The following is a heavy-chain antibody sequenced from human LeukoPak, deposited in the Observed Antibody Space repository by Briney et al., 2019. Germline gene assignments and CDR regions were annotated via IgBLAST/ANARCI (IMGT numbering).Heavy chain of an antibody. Sequence: GGSLRLSCAASGFTFSSYAMTWVRQAPGKGQEWVSAIFGSDGRTFYADAVKGRFTISRDNSKNTLYLQMNSLRAEDTAIYYCAKTRGPAATHPDYWGQGILVTVSS. D-gene: IGHD6-25*01. CDR1: GFTFSSYA. CDR2: IFGSDGRT. V-gene: IGHV3-23*01. J-gene: IGHJ4*02. CDR3: AKTRGPAATHPDY.